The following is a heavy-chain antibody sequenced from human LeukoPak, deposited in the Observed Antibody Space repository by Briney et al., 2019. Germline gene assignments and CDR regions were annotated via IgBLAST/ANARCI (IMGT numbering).Heavy chain of an antibody. D-gene: IGHD3-10*01. V-gene: IGHV4-59*01. CDR3: ARVFDSGSQAYFYYMDV. Sequence: SETLSLTCTVSGDSISTYYWSWIRQPPGKGLEWIGYIYSSGSTNYNPSLKSRVTMSVDTSKNQFSLKVSSVTAADTAVYYCARVFDSGSQAYFYYMDVWGKGTTVTISS. J-gene: IGHJ6*03. CDR2: IYSSGST. CDR1: GDSISTYY.